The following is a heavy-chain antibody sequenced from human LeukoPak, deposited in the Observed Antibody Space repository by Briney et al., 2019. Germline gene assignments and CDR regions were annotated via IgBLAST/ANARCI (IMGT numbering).Heavy chain of an antibody. Sequence: ASVKVSCKASGGTFSSYAISWVRQAPGQGLEWKGGIIPIFGTANYAQKFQGRVTITTDESTSTAYMELSSLRSEDTAVYYCASSGLAYDSSGYYSSCFDYWGQGTLVTVSS. CDR1: GGTFSSYA. CDR3: ASSGLAYDSSGYYSSCFDY. V-gene: IGHV1-69*05. CDR2: IIPIFGTA. D-gene: IGHD3-22*01. J-gene: IGHJ4*02.